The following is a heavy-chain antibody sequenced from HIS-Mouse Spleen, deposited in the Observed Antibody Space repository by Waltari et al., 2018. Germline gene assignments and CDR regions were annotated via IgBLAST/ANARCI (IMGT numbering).Heavy chain of an antibody. CDR1: GGSISSSSYY. CDR3: AREIPYSSSWYDWYFDL. Sequence: QLQLQESGPGLVKPSETLSLTCTVSGGSISSSSYYWGWIRQPPGKGLEWIGSIYYSGSTSYIPSLKSRATISVDTSKNQFSLKLSSVTAADTAVYYCAREIPYSSSWYDWYFDLWGRGTLVTVSS. J-gene: IGHJ2*01. CDR2: IYYSGST. D-gene: IGHD6-13*01. V-gene: IGHV4-39*07.